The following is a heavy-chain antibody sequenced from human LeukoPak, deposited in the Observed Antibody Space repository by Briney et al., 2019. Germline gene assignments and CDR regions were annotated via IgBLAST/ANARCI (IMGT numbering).Heavy chain of an antibody. CDR2: ISYDGSNK. D-gene: IGHD1-26*01. J-gene: IGHJ4*02. Sequence: GGSLRLSCAASGFTFSSYAMHWVRQAPGKGLEWVAVISYDGSNKYYADSVKGRFTIPRDNSKNTLYLQMNSLRAEDTAVYYCGKGEWELLPIDYWGQGTLVTVSS. CDR3: GKGEWELLPIDY. V-gene: IGHV3-30-3*01. CDR1: GFTFSSYA.